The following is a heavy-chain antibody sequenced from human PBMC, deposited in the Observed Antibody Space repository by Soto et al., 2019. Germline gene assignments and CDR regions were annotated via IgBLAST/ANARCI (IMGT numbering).Heavy chain of an antibody. V-gene: IGHV4-39*01. CDR2: IYYSERTSYNSGST. Sequence: SETLSLTCTVSGDSMTSSSYYWGWIRQPPGRGLEWIGSIYYSERTSYNSGSTYYSPSLKSRVTISGDTSKSQFSLKLSSVTATDTAVYYCARHTRNQFDPWGQGTLVTVSS. CDR3: ARHTRNQFDP. J-gene: IGHJ5*02. CDR1: GDSMTSSSYY.